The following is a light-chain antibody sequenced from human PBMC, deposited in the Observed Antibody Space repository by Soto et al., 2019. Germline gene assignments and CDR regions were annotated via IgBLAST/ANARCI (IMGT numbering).Light chain of an antibody. CDR1: QSVRSS. Sequence: IVITQSPRTLSVSHGERATLFCRASQSVRSSLAWYQQKPGQAPRLFIYDASTRATGIPARFSGSGSGTEFTLTISSLQSEDFAVYYCQQYNSWPETFGQGTKVDI. J-gene: IGKJ1*01. CDR2: DAS. V-gene: IGKV3-15*01. CDR3: QQYNSWPET.